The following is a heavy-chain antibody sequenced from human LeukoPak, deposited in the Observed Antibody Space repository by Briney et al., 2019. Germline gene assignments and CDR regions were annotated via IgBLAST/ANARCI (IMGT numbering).Heavy chain of an antibody. CDR1: RFTFSTYG. Sequence: GGSLRLSCAASRFTFSTYGMHWVRQAPGKGLEWVALISYDGINKYYADSVKGRFTISRDNSQNTLYVHLSSLRPEDTAVYFCARTHREYGSGCPDYWGQGTLVTVSS. J-gene: IGHJ4*02. D-gene: IGHD6-19*01. CDR3: ARTHREYGSGCPDY. CDR2: ISYDGINK. V-gene: IGHV3-30*03.